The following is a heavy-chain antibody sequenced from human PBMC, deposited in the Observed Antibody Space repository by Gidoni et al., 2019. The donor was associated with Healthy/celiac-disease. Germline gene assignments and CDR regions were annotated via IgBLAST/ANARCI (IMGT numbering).Heavy chain of an antibody. CDR2: ISGSGGST. CDR1: GFTFSSYA. V-gene: IGHV3-23*01. D-gene: IGHD2-21*02. CDR3: AKDQQPRRKHIGVVTAIGT. Sequence: EVQLLVSGGCLVPPGGSLILSCAASGFTFSSYAMSWVRQAPGQGLEWVSAISGSGGSTYYADSVKGRFTICRDNSKNTRYLQMNSLRAEDTAVYYCAKDQQPRRKHIGVVTAIGTWGQGTLVTVSS. J-gene: IGHJ4*02.